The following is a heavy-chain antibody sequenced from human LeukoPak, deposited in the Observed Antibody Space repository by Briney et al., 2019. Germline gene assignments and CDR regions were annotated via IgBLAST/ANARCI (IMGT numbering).Heavy chain of an antibody. Sequence: GGSLRLSCAASGFTVSSNYMSWVRLAPGKGLEWVSVIYSGGSTYYADSVKGRFTISRDNSKNTLYLQMNSLRAEDTAVYYCARVGDSSGYYYDFDYWGQGTLVTVSS. D-gene: IGHD3-22*01. J-gene: IGHJ4*02. V-gene: IGHV3-66*01. CDR1: GFTVSSNY. CDR3: ARVGDSSGYYYDFDY. CDR2: IYSGGST.